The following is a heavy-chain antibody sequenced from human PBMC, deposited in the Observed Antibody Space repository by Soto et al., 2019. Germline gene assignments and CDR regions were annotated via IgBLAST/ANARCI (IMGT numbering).Heavy chain of an antibody. CDR3: ARGDGDYYDGNRYLGRH. V-gene: IGHV3-66*01. Sequence: GGSLRLSCAASGFTFGDYYMSWIRQAPGKGLEWVSVIYRGGSTYYADSVKGRFTISRDNSKNTLYLQMNSLRAEDTAVYYCARGDGDYYDGNRYLGRHWGQGTLVIVSS. J-gene: IGHJ4*02. CDR1: GFTFGDYY. D-gene: IGHD3-22*01. CDR2: IYRGGST.